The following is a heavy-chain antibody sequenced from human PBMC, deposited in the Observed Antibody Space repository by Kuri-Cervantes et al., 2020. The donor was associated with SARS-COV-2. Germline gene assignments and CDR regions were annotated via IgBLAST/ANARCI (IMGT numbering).Heavy chain of an antibody. Sequence: GESLKISCAASGFTFSSYSMNWVRQAPGKGLEWVSYISSSSSTIYYADSLRGRFTMSRDNADNSLLLQMNNLRADDTAIYYCTRDSHYDFLTGYYSDFWGQGTLVTVSS. CDR3: TRDSHYDFLTGYYSDF. CDR1: GFTFSSYS. D-gene: IGHD3-9*01. V-gene: IGHV3-48*04. J-gene: IGHJ4*02. CDR2: ISSSSSTI.